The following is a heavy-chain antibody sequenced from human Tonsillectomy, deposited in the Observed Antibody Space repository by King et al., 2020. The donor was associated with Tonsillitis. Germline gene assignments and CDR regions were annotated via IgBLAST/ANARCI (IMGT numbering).Heavy chain of an antibody. CDR1: GFTFSKTW. Sequence: VQLVESGGGLVKPGGSLRLSCAASGFTFSKTWMTWVRQAPGKGLEWVGRIKSKTDGGTTDYAAPVKGRFTISRDDSKHTLYLKMNSLKTEDTAVYYCLHYRFDPWGQGTLVTVSS. CDR3: LHYRFDP. V-gene: IGHV3-15*01. J-gene: IGHJ5*02. D-gene: IGHD3-10*01. CDR2: IKSKTDGGTT.